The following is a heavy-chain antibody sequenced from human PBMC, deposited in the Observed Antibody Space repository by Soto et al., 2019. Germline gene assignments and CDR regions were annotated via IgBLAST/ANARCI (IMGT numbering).Heavy chain of an antibody. CDR3: ARSLAVAGLDY. Sequence: GGSLRLSCAASGFTLSSYSMHWVRQAPGKGLEWVSVISYDGNKKLYGDSVKGRFSISRDTSKNTVYLQMNSLRPEDTAVYYCARSLAVAGLDYWGQGTMVTVSS. V-gene: IGHV3-30-3*01. J-gene: IGHJ4*02. CDR1: GFTLSSYS. D-gene: IGHD6-19*01. CDR2: ISYDGNKK.